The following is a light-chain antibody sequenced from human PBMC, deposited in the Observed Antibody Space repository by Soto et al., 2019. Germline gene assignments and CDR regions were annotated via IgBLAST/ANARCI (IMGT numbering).Light chain of an antibody. CDR1: QSVSSSY. V-gene: IGKV3D-20*02. Sequence: IVFTQSPGTLSLSPGERCTLSFMVSQSVSSSYLAWYQQKPGQTPRLLIYDTSGRATGIPARFSGSGSGTEYTLTISNLQAEDFAVYYCQQFNNWPHTFGQGTRLEIK. CDR2: DTS. J-gene: IGKJ5*01. CDR3: QQFNNWPHT.